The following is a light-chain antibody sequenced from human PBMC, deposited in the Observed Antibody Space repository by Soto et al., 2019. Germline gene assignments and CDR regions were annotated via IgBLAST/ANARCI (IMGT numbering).Light chain of an antibody. J-gene: IGLJ2*01. V-gene: IGLV4-69*01. CDR3: QTWGTGTVV. CDR2: LNSDGSH. Sequence: QPVLTQSPSASASLGASVKLTCTLSSGRSSYAIAWHQQQPETGPRYLMKLNSDGSHKKGDGISDRFSGSSSGAERYLTISSLQSEDEADYYCQTWGTGTVVFGGGTKLTVL. CDR1: SGRSSYA.